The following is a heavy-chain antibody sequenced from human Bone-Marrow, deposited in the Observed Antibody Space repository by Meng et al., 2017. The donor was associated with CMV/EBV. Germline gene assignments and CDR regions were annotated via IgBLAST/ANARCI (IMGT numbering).Heavy chain of an antibody. CDR3: ARSTDFYGSGSYRNWFDS. Sequence: TFGTYSMNWVRPAPGKGLEWVSYINKNGYYIFYADSVKGRFTISRDNARNSLFLQMNSLRAEDTAVYYCARSTDFYGSGSYRNWFDSWGQGTLVTVSS. J-gene: IGHJ5*01. D-gene: IGHD3-10*01. CDR1: TFGTYS. V-gene: IGHV3-21*01. CDR2: INKNGYYI.